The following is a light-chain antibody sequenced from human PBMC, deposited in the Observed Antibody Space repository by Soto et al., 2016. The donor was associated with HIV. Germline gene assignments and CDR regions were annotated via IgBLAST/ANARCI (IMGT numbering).Light chain of an antibody. CDR1: QSISTY. CDR2: AAS. Sequence: IQMTQSPSSLSASVGDRITITCRASQSISTYLNWYQQKPGKVPKLLIYAASTLQSGVPSRFSGSGSGTDFTLTISSLQPEDVATYYCQKYNSALGFTFGPGTKVDIK. J-gene: IGKJ3*01. V-gene: IGKV1-27*01. CDR3: QKYNSALGFT.